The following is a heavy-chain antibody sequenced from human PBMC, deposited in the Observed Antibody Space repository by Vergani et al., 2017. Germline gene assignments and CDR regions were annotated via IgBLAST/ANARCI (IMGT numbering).Heavy chain of an antibody. D-gene: IGHD2-2*01. J-gene: IGHJ5*02. CDR2: INPNSGGT. Sequence: QVQLVQSGAEVKKPGASVKVSCKASGYTFTGYYMHWVRQAPGQGLECMGWINPNSGGTNYAQKFQGRVTMTRDTSISTAYMELSRLRSDDTAVYYCARLESYCSSTSCYGYWFDPWGQGTLVTVSS. CDR3: ARLESYCSSTSCYGYWFDP. CDR1: GYTFTGYY. V-gene: IGHV1-2*02.